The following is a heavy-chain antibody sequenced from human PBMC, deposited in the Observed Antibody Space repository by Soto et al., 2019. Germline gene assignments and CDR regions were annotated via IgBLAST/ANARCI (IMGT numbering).Heavy chain of an antibody. CDR3: ARARLRAVYAFDI. CDR1: GGSVSSGAYY. J-gene: IGHJ3*02. V-gene: IGHV4-31*03. CDR2: IYYTGST. Sequence: QEQLQESDAGLVKASQTLSLTCTVSGGSVSSGAYYWTWIRQRPGKGLEWIGYIYYTGSTYYSPSLKSRLSISLDTSKNQFSLRLSSVTAADTAIYYCARARLRAVYAFDIWGQGTMVTVSS. D-gene: IGHD5-12*01.